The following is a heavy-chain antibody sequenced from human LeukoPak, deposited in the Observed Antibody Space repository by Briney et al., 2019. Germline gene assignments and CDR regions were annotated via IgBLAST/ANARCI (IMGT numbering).Heavy chain of an antibody. V-gene: IGHV4-4*07. CDR2: IYTSGST. CDR3: ARDHNDFWSGYFAFDY. D-gene: IGHD3-3*01. J-gene: IGHJ4*02. Sequence: SKTLSLTCTVSGGSISSYYWSWIRQPAGKGLEWIGRIYTSGSTNYNPSLKSRVTMSVDTSKNQFSLKLSSVTAADTAVYYCARDHNDFWSGYFAFDYWGQGTLVTVSS. CDR1: GGSISSYY.